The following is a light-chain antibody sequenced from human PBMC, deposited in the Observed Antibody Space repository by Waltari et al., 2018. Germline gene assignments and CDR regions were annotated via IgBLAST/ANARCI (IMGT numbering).Light chain of an antibody. J-gene: IGLJ3*02. CDR2: EDN. Sequence: NFMLTQPHSVSESPGKTVTISCTRSSGSIASNHVQWYQQRPGSAPTTVIYEDNQRPSGVPARFSGSIDSSSNSASLTISGLKTEDEADYYCQSYDSSNHWVFGGGTKLTVL. CDR1: SGSIASNH. CDR3: QSYDSSNHWV. V-gene: IGLV6-57*03.